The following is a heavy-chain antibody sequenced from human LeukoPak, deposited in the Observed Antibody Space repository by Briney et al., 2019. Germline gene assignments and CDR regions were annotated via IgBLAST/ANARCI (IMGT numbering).Heavy chain of an antibody. CDR1: GFTFSSYA. Sequence: GGSLRLSCAASGFTFSSYAMHWVRQAPGKGLEWVAVISYDGSNKYYADSVKGRFTISRDNSKNTLYLQMNSLRAEDTAVYYCARANVVAGTHDAFDIWGQGTMVTVSS. CDR2: ISYDGSNK. CDR3: ARANVVAGTHDAFDI. J-gene: IGHJ3*02. D-gene: IGHD6-19*01. V-gene: IGHV3-30*04.